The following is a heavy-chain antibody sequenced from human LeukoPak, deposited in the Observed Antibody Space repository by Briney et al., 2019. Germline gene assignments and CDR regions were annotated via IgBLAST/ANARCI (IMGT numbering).Heavy chain of an antibody. V-gene: IGHV3-53*01. J-gene: IGHJ4*02. CDR3: ARVNKLRYFDWDY. D-gene: IGHD3-9*01. Sequence: PGGSLRLSCAASGFTVSSNYMSWVRQAPGKGLEWVSVIYSGGSTYYADSVKGRFTISRDNSKNTLYLQMNSLRAEDTAVYYCARVNKLRYFDWDYWGQGTRVSVSS. CDR1: GFTVSSNY. CDR2: IYSGGST.